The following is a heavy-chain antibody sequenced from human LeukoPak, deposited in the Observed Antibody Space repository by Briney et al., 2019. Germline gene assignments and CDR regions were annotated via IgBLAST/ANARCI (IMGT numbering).Heavy chain of an antibody. CDR1: GGSISSYY. V-gene: IGHV4-59*08. CDR3: ARLGVWNWFDP. D-gene: IGHD3-16*01. CDR2: IYYSGST. Sequence: SETLSLTCTVSGGSISSYYWSWIRQPPGKGLEWIGYIYYSGSTNYNPSLKSRVTISVDTSENQFSLKLSSVTAADTAVYYCARLGVWNWFDPWGQGTLVTVSS. J-gene: IGHJ5*02.